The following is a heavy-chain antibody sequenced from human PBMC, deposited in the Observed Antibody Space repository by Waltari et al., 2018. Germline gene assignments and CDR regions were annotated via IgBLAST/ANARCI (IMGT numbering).Heavy chain of an antibody. Sequence: QLQLQESGPGLVKPSETLSLTCTVSGGSVSSGPYCWGWIRQPPGKGLEWIGSICDSGTTDYNPSLKSRFTTSVDTSKNQFSLKLSSVTAADTAVYYCARGRSSGWYSYNWFDPWGQGTLVTVSS. CDR3: ARGRSSGWYSYNWFDP. V-gene: IGHV4-39*01. D-gene: IGHD6-19*01. J-gene: IGHJ5*02. CDR1: GGSVSSGPYC. CDR2: ICDSGTT.